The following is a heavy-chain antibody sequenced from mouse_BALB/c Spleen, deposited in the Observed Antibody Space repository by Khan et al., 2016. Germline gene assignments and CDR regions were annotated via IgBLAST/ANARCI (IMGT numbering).Heavy chain of an antibody. CDR3: ARTGYYGYLAY. J-gene: IGHJ3*01. Sequence: EVKLLESGGGLVQPGGSLKLSCAASGFDLSSYWMSWVRQAPGKGLEWIGEINPDSSTINYTPSLKDSFIISRDNATNTLYLQVSKVRSEDTALYYCARTGYYGYLAYWGQGTLVSVSA. CDR2: INPDSSTI. V-gene: IGHV4-1*02. D-gene: IGHD1-1*01. CDR1: GFDLSSYW.